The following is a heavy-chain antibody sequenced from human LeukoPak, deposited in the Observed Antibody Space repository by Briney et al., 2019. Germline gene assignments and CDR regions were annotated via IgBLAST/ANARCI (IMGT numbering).Heavy chain of an antibody. CDR3: ASGGYKTHFDY. D-gene: IGHD5-24*01. CDR2: IYYSGST. Sequence: SETLSLTRTVSGGSISSGDYYWSWIRQPPGKGLEWIGYIYYSGSTYYNPSLKSRVTISVDTSKNQFSLKLSSVTAADTAVYYCASGGYKTHFDYWGQGTLVTVSS. J-gene: IGHJ4*02. CDR1: GGSISSGDYY. V-gene: IGHV4-30-4*08.